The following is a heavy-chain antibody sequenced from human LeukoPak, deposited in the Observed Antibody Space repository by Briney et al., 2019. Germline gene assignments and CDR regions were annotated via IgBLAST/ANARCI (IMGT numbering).Heavy chain of an antibody. Sequence: SQTLSLTCTVSGGSISSGGYYWSWIRQHPGKGLKWIGYIYYSGGTYYKPSLKSRVTISVDTSKNHFSLKLNSVTAADTAVYYCARDYGDSNYWYLDLWGRGTLVTVSS. CDR3: ARDYGDSNYWYLDL. CDR1: GGSISSGGYY. J-gene: IGHJ2*01. V-gene: IGHV4-31*03. D-gene: IGHD4-17*01. CDR2: IYYSGGT.